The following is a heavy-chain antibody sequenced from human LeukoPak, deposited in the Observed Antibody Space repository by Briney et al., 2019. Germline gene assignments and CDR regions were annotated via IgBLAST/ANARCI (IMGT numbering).Heavy chain of an antibody. CDR2: ISYDGSNK. J-gene: IGHJ6*03. Sequence: GGSLRLSCAASGFTFSSYAMHWVRQAPGKGLEWVAVISYDGSNKYYADSVKGRFTISRDNSKNTLYLQMNSLRAEDTAVYYCAKGHNMWELLGYYYMDVWGKGTTVTISS. V-gene: IGHV3-30*04. CDR1: GFTFSSYA. CDR3: AKGHNMWELLGYYYMDV. D-gene: IGHD1-26*01.